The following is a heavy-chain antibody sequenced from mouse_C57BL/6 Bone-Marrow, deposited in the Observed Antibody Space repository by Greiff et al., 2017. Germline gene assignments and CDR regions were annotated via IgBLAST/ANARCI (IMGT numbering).Heavy chain of an antibody. CDR3: ARWEVLRYPAWFAY. D-gene: IGHD1-1*01. CDR1: GYTFTSYW. CDR2: IYPGSGST. Sequence: QVQLQQSGAELVKPGASVKMSCKASGYTFTSYWITWVKQRPGQGLEWIGDIYPGSGSTNYNEKFKSKATLTVDTSSSTAYMQLSSLTSEDSAVYYCARWEVLRYPAWFAYWGQGTLVTVSA. V-gene: IGHV1-55*01. J-gene: IGHJ3*01.